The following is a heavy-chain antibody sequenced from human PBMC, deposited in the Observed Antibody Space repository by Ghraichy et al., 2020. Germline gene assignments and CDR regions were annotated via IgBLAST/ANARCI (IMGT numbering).Heavy chain of an antibody. CDR3: ARGLSGSYDY. CDR1: GFIFSSYA. V-gene: IGHV3-23*01. Sequence: GGSLRLSCAASGFIFSSYAMSWVRQAPGKGLEWVSAISGSGGSTYYADSVKGRFTISRDNSKNTMYLQMNSLRVEDTAVYYCARGLSGSYDYWGQGTLVTVSS. CDR2: ISGSGGST. J-gene: IGHJ4*02. D-gene: IGHD1-26*01.